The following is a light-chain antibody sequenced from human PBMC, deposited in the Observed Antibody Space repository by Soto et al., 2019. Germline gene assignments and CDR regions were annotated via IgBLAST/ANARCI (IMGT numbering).Light chain of an antibody. CDR2: GAS. J-gene: IGKJ2*01. CDR1: QSASSSY. Sequence: EIVLTQSPGTLSLSPGERATLSCRASQSASSSYLAWYQQKPGQAPRLLIYGASSRATGIPDRFSGSGSGTDFTLTISRLEPADFAVYYCQLYGSSPRYTFGQGTKLETK. CDR3: QLYGSSPRYT. V-gene: IGKV3-20*01.